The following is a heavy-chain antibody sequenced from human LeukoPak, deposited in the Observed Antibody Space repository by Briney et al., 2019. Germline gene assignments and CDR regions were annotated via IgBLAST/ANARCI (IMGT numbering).Heavy chain of an antibody. CDR2: FYTSGHT. V-gene: IGHV4-61*09. CDR3: ARGGYPPTFDY. J-gene: IGHJ4*02. Sequence: PSETLSLTCTVSGGSMKSGSYYWTWIRQPAGKGLEWIGHFYTSGHTNCNPSLKSRVTISVDTSKNQFSLKMNSVTAADTAVYYCARGGYPPTFDYWGQGTLVTVSS. D-gene: IGHD5-12*01. CDR1: GGSMKSGSYY.